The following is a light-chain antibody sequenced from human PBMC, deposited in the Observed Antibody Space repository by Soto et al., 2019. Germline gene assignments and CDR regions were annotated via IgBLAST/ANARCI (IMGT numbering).Light chain of an antibody. CDR2: GAS. CDR3: QQYNNWPLT. J-gene: IGKJ4*01. Sequence: EIVMTQSPATLSVSPGERATLSCRASQSFSSNLAWYQQKPGQAPRLLIYGASTRATGIPARFSGSGSGTEFTLTISSLQSEDFAVYYCQQYNNWPLTFGGGTMVDIK. V-gene: IGKV3-15*01. CDR1: QSFSSN.